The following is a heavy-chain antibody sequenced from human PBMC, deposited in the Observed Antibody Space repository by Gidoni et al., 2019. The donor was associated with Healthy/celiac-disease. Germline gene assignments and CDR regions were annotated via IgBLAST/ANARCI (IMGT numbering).Heavy chain of an antibody. CDR3: ARHAQFGELFYYYYGMDV. V-gene: IGHV4-39*01. D-gene: IGHD3-10*01. CDR1: GGSISSSSYY. Sequence: QLQLQESGPGLVKPSETLSLTCTVSGGSISSSSYYWGWIRQPPGKGLEWIGSIYYSGSTYYNPSLKSRVTISVDTSKNQFSLKLSSVTAADTAVYYCARHAQFGELFYYYYGMDVWGQGTTVTVSS. CDR2: IYYSGST. J-gene: IGHJ6*02.